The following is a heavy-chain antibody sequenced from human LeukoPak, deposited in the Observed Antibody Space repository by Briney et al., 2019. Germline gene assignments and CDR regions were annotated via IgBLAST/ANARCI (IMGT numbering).Heavy chain of an antibody. Sequence: SETVSLTCAVYGGSFSGYYWSWIRQPPGEGLEWIGEINHSGSTNYNPSLKSRVTISVDTSKNQFSLKLSSVTAADTAVYYCARASLVLDYDYWGQGTLVTVSS. J-gene: IGHJ4*02. CDR2: INHSGST. V-gene: IGHV4-34*01. CDR1: GGSFSGYY. CDR3: ARASLVLDYDY. D-gene: IGHD2-15*01.